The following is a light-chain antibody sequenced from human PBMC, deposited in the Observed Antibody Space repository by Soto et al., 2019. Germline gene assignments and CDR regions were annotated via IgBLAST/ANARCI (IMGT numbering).Light chain of an antibody. CDR3: CSYAGSDYV. CDR1: SSDVGSYNL. CDR2: EVS. J-gene: IGLJ1*01. Sequence: QSALTQPASVSGSPGQSITISCTGTSSDVGSYNLVSWYQQHPGKAPKLMIYEVSKRPSGVSNRFSGSKSGNTASLTISGLQAEDEADYYCCSYAGSDYVFGTRTQLTVL. V-gene: IGLV2-23*02.